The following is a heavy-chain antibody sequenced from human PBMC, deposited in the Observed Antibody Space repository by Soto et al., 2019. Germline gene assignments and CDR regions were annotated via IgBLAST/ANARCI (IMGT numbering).Heavy chain of an antibody. CDR1: GFSFSTYE. CDR2: INPSSGTT. D-gene: IGHD2-15*01. J-gene: IGHJ6*02. V-gene: IGHV3-23*01. Sequence: EVQLLESGGGLVQPGGSLRLACDASGFSFSTYEMTCARLAPGKGMEWDAFINPSSGTTHYADSVKGRFTISRDNSKDTLYLQLTSLRVEDTAVYYCAKGGWLDVWGQGTTVTDSS. CDR3: AKGGWLDV.